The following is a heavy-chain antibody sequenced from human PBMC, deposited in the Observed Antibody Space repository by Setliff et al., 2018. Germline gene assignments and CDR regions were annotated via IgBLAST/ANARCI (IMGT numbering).Heavy chain of an antibody. CDR3: ARMSGFLYMDV. CDR2: FSHSGST. J-gene: IGHJ6*03. Sequence: SETLSLTCVVSVSPISSDYCWGWIRQPPGKGLEWIGTFSHSGSTYYNPSLKSRVIISADTSKGHFSLKLSSVTAAETAVYYCARMSGFLYMDVWGKGTTVTVSS. D-gene: IGHD3-3*01. CDR1: VSPISSDYC. V-gene: IGHV4-38-2*01.